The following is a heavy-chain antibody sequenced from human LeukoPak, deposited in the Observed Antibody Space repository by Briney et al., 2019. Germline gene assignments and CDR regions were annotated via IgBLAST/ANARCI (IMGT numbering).Heavy chain of an antibody. CDR2: IYHSGST. CDR3: ARAPLVLLWFGEPNSGAFDI. V-gene: IGHV4-30-2*01. Sequence: SQTLSLTCAVSGGSISSGGYSWSWIRQLPGKGLEWIGYIYHSGSTYYNPSLKSRVTISVDRSKNQFSLELSSVTAADTAVYYCARAPLVLLWFGEPNSGAFDIWGQGTMVTVSS. J-gene: IGHJ3*02. D-gene: IGHD3-10*01. CDR1: GGSISSGGYS.